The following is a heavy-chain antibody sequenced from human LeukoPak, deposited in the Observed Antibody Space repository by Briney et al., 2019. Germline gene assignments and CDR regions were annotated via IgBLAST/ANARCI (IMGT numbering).Heavy chain of an antibody. CDR3: ARANYGDQNWFDP. CDR1: GYTFTGYY. D-gene: IGHD4-17*01. J-gene: IGHJ5*02. CDR2: INPNSGGT. V-gene: IGHV1-2*02. Sequence: ASVKVSCKASGYTFTGYYMHWVRQAPGQGLEWMGWINPNSGGTNYAQKFQGRVTMTRDTSTSTAYMELSRLRSDDTAVYYCARANYGDQNWFDPWGQGTLVTVSP.